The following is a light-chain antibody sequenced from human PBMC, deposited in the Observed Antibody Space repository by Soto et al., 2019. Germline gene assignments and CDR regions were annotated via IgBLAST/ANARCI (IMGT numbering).Light chain of an antibody. CDR2: GAS. CDR3: QQYNNWPIT. CDR1: QSVSSN. J-gene: IGKJ5*01. Sequence: EIVMTQSPATLSVSPGERATLPCRASQSVSSNLAWYQQKPGQAPRLLIYGASTRATGIPARCSGSGSGTEFTLPISSLQSEDFAVYYCQQYNNWPITFGQGTRLEIK. V-gene: IGKV3-15*01.